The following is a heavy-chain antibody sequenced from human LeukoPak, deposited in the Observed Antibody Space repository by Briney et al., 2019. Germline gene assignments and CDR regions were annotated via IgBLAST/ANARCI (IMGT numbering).Heavy chain of an antibody. V-gene: IGHV3-30*03. CDR2: ISHDGSNK. CDR3: ARAIAVAGPYYFDY. CDR1: GFPFSNYG. Sequence: PGGPLRLSCAASGFPFSNYGMHWVRQAPGKGLEWVAVISHDGSNKYYADSVKGRFTSSRDNAKNSLSLQMNSLRAEDTAVYYCARAIAVAGPYYFDYWGQGTLVTVSS. D-gene: IGHD6-19*01. J-gene: IGHJ4*02.